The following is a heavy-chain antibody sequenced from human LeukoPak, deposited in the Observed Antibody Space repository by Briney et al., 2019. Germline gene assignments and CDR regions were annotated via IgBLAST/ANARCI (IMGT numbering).Heavy chain of an antibody. CDR2: IYYSGST. J-gene: IGHJ4*02. V-gene: IGHV4-61*05. D-gene: IGHD6-19*01. CDR1: GGSISRSFHY. CDR3: ARQSGWYYFDY. Sequence: PSETLSLTCTVAGGSISRSFHYWDWIRQAPGKGLEWIGYIYYSGSTNYNPSLKSRVTISVDTSKNQFSLKLSSVTAADTAVYYCARQSGWYYFDYWGQGTLVTVSS.